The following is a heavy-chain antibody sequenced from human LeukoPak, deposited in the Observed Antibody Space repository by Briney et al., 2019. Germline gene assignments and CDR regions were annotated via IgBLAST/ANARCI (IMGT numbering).Heavy chain of an antibody. CDR3: ASTTTVVTLDAFDI. CDR1: GGSISSSSYY. V-gene: IGHV4-39*07. D-gene: IGHD4-23*01. J-gene: IGHJ3*02. CDR2: IYYSGST. Sequence: PSETLSLTCTVSGGSISSSSYYWGWIRQPPGKGLEWIGSIYYSGSTYYNPSLKSRVTISVDTSKNQFSLKLSSVTAADTAVYYCASTTTVVTLDAFDIWGQGTMVTVS.